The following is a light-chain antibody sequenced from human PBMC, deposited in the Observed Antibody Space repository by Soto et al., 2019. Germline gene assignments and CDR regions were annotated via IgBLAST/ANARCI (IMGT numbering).Light chain of an antibody. J-gene: IGKJ5*01. Sequence: EIMSTPSPARPAGLPWESATPLFRASHFVSSRNLAWYQQKPGQAPRLLISGASSRAPGIPDRFSGSGSGTDFTLTITPLEPEDFAVYFCQQYGSSPITCGQGKRREIK. CDR1: HFVSSRN. CDR2: GAS. V-gene: IGKV3-20*01. CDR3: QQYGSSPIT.